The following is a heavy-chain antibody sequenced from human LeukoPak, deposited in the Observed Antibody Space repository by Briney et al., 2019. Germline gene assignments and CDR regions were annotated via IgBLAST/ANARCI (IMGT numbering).Heavy chain of an antibody. V-gene: IGHV1-69*05. CDR1: GGTFSSYA. CDR3: ARSFEPYGSGSYYLLFDY. CDR2: IIPIFGTA. D-gene: IGHD3-10*01. Sequence: SVTVSCKASGGTFSSYAISWVRQAPGQGLEWMGGIIPIFGTANYAQKFQGRVTITTDESTSTAYMELSSLRSEDTAVYYCARSFEPYGSGSYYLLFDYWGQGTLVTVSS. J-gene: IGHJ4*02.